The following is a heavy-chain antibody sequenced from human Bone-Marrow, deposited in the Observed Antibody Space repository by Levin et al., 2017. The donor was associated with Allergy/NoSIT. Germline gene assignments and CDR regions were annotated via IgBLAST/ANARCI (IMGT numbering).Heavy chain of an antibody. CDR3: AKEQYPARYTPWMQMWFDY. CDR1: GFSFSYYA. CDR2: ISFDGNDK. Sequence: GGSLRLSCAASGFSFSYYAMHWVRQAPGKGLEWVAVISFDGNDKFYADSVKGRFTVSRDNSKNTLYLQMNSLTAEDTAVYYCAKEQYPARYTPWMQMWFDYWGQGTLVTLSS. D-gene: IGHD5-18*01. J-gene: IGHJ4*02. V-gene: IGHV3-30*18.